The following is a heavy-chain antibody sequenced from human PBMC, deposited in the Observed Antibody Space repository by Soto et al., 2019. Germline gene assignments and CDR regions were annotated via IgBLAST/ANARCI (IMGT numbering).Heavy chain of an antibody. CDR2: IYYSGST. CDR3: ARHFRLWIYGSIKLYNWFDP. J-gene: IGHJ5*02. D-gene: IGHD5-18*01. Sequence: SETLSLTCTVSGGSISSSSYYWGWIRQPPGKGLEWIGSIYYSGSTYYNPSLKSRVTISVDTSKNQFSLKLSSVTAADTAVYYCARHFRLWIYGSIKLYNWFDPWGQGTLVTVSS. CDR1: GGSISSSSYY. V-gene: IGHV4-39*01.